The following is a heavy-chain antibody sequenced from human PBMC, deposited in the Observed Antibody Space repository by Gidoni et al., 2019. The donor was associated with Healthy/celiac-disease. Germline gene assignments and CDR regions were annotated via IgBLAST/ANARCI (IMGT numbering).Heavy chain of an antibody. V-gene: IGHV2-5*01. CDR3: AHRRSYYDSSGYPVGPGLDAFDI. CDR1: GFSLSTTGVD. Sequence: QITLKESGPPLVKPTQTLTLTCTFSGFSLSTTGVDVGWIRQPPGKALAWLALIYGNDDTRYSPSLKSRLTITKYTAKNQGVLTMTNRDPVDTATYYCAHRRSYYDSSGYPVGPGLDAFDIWGQGTMVTFSS. J-gene: IGHJ3*02. CDR2: IYGNDDT. D-gene: IGHD3-22*01.